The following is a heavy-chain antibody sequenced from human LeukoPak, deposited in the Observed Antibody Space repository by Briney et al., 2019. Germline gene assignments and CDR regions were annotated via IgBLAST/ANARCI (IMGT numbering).Heavy chain of an antibody. Sequence: PGGSLRLSYAASGFTFSSYAKSWVRQAPGKGLEWVSAISGSGGSTYYADSVKGRFTISRDNSKNTLYLQMNSLRAEDTAVYYCAKDRGLLWFGESHWFDPWGQGTLVTVSS. CDR3: AKDRGLLWFGESHWFDP. J-gene: IGHJ5*02. CDR1: GFTFSSYA. D-gene: IGHD3-10*01. CDR2: ISGSGGST. V-gene: IGHV3-23*01.